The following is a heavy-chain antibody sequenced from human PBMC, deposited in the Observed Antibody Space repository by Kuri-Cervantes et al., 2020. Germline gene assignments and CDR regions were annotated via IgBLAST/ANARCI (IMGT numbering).Heavy chain of an antibody. Sequence: GGSLRLSCAASGFTFSSYAMHWVRQAPGKGLEWVAVISYDGSNKYYADSVKGRFTISRDNSKNALYLQMNSLRAEDTALYYCAKSIAVGDMGAFDIWGQGTMVTVSS. CDR3: AKSIAVGDMGAFDI. CDR1: GFTFSSYA. CDR2: ISYDGSNK. D-gene: IGHD6-19*01. V-gene: IGHV3-30*01. J-gene: IGHJ3*02.